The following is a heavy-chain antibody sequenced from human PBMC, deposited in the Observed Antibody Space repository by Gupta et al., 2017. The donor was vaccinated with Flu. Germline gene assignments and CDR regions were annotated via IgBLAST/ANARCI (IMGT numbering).Heavy chain of an antibody. J-gene: IGHJ4*02. Sequence: QVQLVESGGGLVKPGGSLRLSWAASGFTFSEYYMSWIRQAPGKGLEWVSYITTSSAYTKYADSLKGRFTISRDNGKKSLYLQMNNLRAEDTAIYYCARVSLDVVPVANFDYWGQGTLVTVSS. CDR2: ITTSSAYT. CDR3: ARVSLDVVPVANFDY. CDR1: GFTFSEYY. V-gene: IGHV3-11*05. D-gene: IGHD6-19*01.